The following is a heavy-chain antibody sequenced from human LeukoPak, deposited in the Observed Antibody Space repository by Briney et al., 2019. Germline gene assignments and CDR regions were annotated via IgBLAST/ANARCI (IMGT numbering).Heavy chain of an antibody. D-gene: IGHD2-2*01. V-gene: IGHV1-2*02. CDR1: GYSFTGYY. CDR2: INPNSGGT. CDR3: ASWCSSTSCYGPPFDY. Sequence: GASVKVSCKASGYSFTGYYMHWVRQAPGQGLEWMGWINPNSGGTNYAQKFQGRVTMTRDTSISTAYMELSRLRSDDTAEYYCASWCSSTSCYGPPFDYWGQGTLVTVSS. J-gene: IGHJ4*02.